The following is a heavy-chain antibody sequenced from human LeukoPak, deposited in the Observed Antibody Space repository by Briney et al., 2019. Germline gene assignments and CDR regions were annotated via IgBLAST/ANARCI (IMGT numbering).Heavy chain of an antibody. CDR3: AITYYYDSSGYSLFDY. D-gene: IGHD3-22*01. CDR2: ISAYNGNT. Sequence: ASVKVSCKASGYTFTSYGISWVRQAPGQGLEWMGWISAYNGNTNYAQKFQGRVTMTRDTSISTAYMELSRLRSDDTAVYYCAITYYYDSSGYSLFDYWGQGTLVTVSS. V-gene: IGHV1-18*01. J-gene: IGHJ4*02. CDR1: GYTFTSYG.